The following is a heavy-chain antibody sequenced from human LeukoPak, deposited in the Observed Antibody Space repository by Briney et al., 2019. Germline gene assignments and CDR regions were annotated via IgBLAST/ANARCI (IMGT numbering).Heavy chain of an antibody. V-gene: IGHV3-7*05. CDR2: IKHDGSES. CDR3: ARVGVWFGEGGNY. Sequence: GGSLRLSCEASGFTFSNYWMSWVRQAPGKGLEWVANIKHDGSESYYGDSVKGRFTISRDNSKNTLYLQMNNLRAEDTAVYYCARVGVWFGEGGNYWGQGTLVTVSS. CDR1: GFTFSNYW. J-gene: IGHJ4*02. D-gene: IGHD3-10*01.